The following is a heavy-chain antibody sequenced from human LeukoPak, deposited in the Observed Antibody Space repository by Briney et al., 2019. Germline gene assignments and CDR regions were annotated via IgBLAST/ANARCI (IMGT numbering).Heavy chain of an antibody. CDR2: ISHRGNT. D-gene: IGHD6-13*01. J-gene: IGHJ4*02. CDR3: ATYNSS. V-gene: IGHV4-34*01. Sequence: SETLSLTCGVYGWPFSGYYWSWIRQPPGKGLEWIGEISHRGNTNYNPSLKSRVTISLDTSKKQFSLKVTSVTAADTAVYYCATYNSSWGQGTLVTVSS. CDR1: GWPFSGYY.